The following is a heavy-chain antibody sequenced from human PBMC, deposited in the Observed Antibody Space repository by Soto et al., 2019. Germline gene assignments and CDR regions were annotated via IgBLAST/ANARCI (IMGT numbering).Heavy chain of an antibody. CDR2: ISGSGGST. Sequence: EVQLLESGGGLVQPGGSLRLSCAASGFTFSSYAMSWVRQAPGKGLEWVSAISGSGGSTYYADSVKGRFTISRDNSKNTLYLQMNSLRAEDTAVYYCAKVPEGRYFDWLLPVFDYWGQGTLVTVSS. J-gene: IGHJ4*02. CDR1: GFTFSSYA. CDR3: AKVPEGRYFDWLLPVFDY. D-gene: IGHD3-9*01. V-gene: IGHV3-23*01.